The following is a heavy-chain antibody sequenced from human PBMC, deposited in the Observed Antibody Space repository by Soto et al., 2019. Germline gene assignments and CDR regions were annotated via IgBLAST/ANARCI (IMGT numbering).Heavy chain of an antibody. V-gene: IGHV5-10-1*03. J-gene: IGHJ5*02. CDR3: ARLYCTTDTCDSWFDP. Sequence: EVQLVQSGAEVKMPGESLRISCTGFGYTFSTFWIGWVRQMPGKGLEWMGRIDPRDSYTNYSPSFQGHVSISADKSINTAYLQWSSLKASDTAIYYCARLYCTTDTCDSWFDPWGQGTLVTVSS. CDR1: GYTFSTFW. CDR2: IDPRDSYT. D-gene: IGHD2-8*01.